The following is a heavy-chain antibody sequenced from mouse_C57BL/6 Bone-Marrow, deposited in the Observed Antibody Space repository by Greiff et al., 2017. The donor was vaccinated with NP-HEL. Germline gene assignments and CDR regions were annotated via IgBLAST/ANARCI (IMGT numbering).Heavy chain of an antibody. CDR2: ISSGSSTI. V-gene: IGHV5-17*01. CDR1: GFTFSDYG. CDR3: ARTDGSSYGFAY. J-gene: IGHJ3*01. Sequence: EVQLVESGGGLVKPGGSLKLSCAASGFTFSDYGMHWVRQAPEKGLEWVAYISSGSSTIYYADTVKGRFTISRDNAKNTLFLQMTSLRSEDTAMYYCARTDGSSYGFAYWGQGTLVTVSA. D-gene: IGHD1-1*01.